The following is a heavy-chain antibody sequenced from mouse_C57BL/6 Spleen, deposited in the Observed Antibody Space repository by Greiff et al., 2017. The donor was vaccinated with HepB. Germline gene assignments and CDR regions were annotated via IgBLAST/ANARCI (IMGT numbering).Heavy chain of an antibody. V-gene: IGHV1-9*01. CDR1: GYTFTGYW. D-gene: IGHD1-1*01. CDR3: ARKSSSYYGSSSYYFDY. CDR2: ILPGSGST. Sequence: VQLQQSGAELMKPGASVKLSCKATGYTFTGYWIEWVKQRPGHGLEWIGEILPGSGSTNYNEKFKGKATFTADTSSNTAYMQLSSLTTEDSAIYYCARKSSSYYGSSSYYFDYWGQGTTLTVSS. J-gene: IGHJ2*01.